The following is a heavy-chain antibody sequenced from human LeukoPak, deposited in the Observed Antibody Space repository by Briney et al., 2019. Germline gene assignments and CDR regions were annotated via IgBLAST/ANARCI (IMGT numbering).Heavy chain of an antibody. D-gene: IGHD5/OR15-5a*01. V-gene: IGHV3-21*01. Sequence: GGSLRLSCAASGFTFSSYSMNWVRQAPGKGLEWVSSISSSSSYIYYADSVKGRFTISRDNAKNSLYLQMNSLRAEDTAVYYCARDLSVSFHGNLPNYWGQGTLVTVSS. CDR1: GFTFSSYS. CDR2: ISSSSSYI. CDR3: ARDLSVSFHGNLPNY. J-gene: IGHJ4*02.